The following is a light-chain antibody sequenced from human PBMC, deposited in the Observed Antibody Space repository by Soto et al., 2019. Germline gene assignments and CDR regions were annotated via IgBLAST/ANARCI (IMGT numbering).Light chain of an antibody. J-gene: IGKJ4*01. V-gene: IGKV1-6*01. CDR2: AAS. CDR1: KHIRND. CDR3: LQDYNYPLT. Sequence: AIQMTQSPSSLSASVGDRVTITFRQSKHIRNDLGWYQQKTGKAPKLLIYAASSLQSGVPSRFSGSGSGTDFTLTISSLQPEDFATYYCLQDYNYPLTFGGGTKVDIK.